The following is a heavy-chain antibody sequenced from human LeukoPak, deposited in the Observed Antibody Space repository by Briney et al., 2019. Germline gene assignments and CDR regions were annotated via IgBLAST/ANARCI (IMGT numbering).Heavy chain of an antibody. J-gene: IGHJ5*02. CDR2: IKTDGSSP. V-gene: IGHV3-74*01. Sequence: GGSLRLSCAASGFSFGTSWMHWVRQAPGKGLVWVSLIKTDGSSPNYADSVRGRFTISRDNARNTLYLQINSLRIEDTAVYYCARDQAYRPEAWGRGTLVTVSS. CDR1: GFSFGTSW. CDR3: ARDQAYRPEA. D-gene: IGHD4-11*01.